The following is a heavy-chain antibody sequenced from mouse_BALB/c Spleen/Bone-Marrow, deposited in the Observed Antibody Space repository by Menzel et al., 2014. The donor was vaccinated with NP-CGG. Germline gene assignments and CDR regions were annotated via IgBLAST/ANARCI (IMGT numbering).Heavy chain of an antibody. CDR2: IDPSDSET. CDR1: GYTFTSYW. CDR3: ARWGAYFDY. J-gene: IGHJ2*01. V-gene: IGHV1-61*01. Sequence: VQLQQSGAELVRPGTPVKLSCKASGYTFTSYWMSWVKQRPGRGLEWIGRIDPSDSETHYNQKFKDKATLTVDKSSSTAYIQLSSLTSEDSAVYYCARWGAYFDYWGQGITLTVSS.